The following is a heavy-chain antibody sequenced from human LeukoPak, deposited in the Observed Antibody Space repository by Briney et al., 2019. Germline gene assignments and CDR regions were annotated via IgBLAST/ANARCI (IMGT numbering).Heavy chain of an antibody. CDR2: ISGSGGST. Sequence: GGSLRLSCAASGFTFSSYAMSWVRQAPGKGLEWVSAISGSGGSTYYADSVKGRFTISRDNSKNSLYLQMNSLRAEDTAVYYCAREVWTVVTAYYFDYWGQGTLVTVSS. CDR1: GFTFSSYA. J-gene: IGHJ4*02. CDR3: AREVWTVVTAYYFDY. V-gene: IGHV3-23*01. D-gene: IGHD4-23*01.